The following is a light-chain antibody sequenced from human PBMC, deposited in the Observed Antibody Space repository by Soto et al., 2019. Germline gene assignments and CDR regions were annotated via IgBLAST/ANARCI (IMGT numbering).Light chain of an antibody. CDR1: QSVSSTY. Sequence: EIVLTQSPGTLSLSPGERATLSCRASQSVSSTYLAWYQHKPGQAPRLLIYDVSSRATVIPDRFSGSGSVTDCSLTVSRLEPEDFAVYYCQQYGSSPTFGQGTKVEIK. J-gene: IGKJ1*01. CDR2: DVS. CDR3: QQYGSSPT. V-gene: IGKV3-20*01.